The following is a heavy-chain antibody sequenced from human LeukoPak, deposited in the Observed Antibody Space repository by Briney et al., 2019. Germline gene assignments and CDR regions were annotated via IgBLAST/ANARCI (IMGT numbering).Heavy chain of an antibody. V-gene: IGHV3-43*02. D-gene: IGHD2-2*01. J-gene: IGHJ5*02. Sequence: GGSLRLSCAASGFTFDDYAMHWVRQAPGKGLEWVSLISGDGGSTYYADSVKGRFTISRDNSKNPLYLQMNSLRNEDTALYYCAKGPNPYCSSTSCYAPWGQGTLVTVSS. CDR1: GFTFDDYA. CDR3: AKGPNPYCSSTSCYAP. CDR2: ISGDGGST.